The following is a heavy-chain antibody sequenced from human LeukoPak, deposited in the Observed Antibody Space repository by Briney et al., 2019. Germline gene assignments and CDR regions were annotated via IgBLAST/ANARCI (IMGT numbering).Heavy chain of an antibody. CDR1: GYTFTSYY. D-gene: IGHD3-10*01. V-gene: IGHV1-46*01. J-gene: IGHJ6*02. CDR3: ARDNHYGSGSYYNPNPFYGMDV. CDR2: INPSGGST. Sequence: ASVKVSCKASGYTFTSYYMHWVRQAPGQGLEWMGIINPSGGSTSYAQKLQGRVTMATDTSTSTAYMELRSLRSDDTAVYYCARDNHYGSGSYYNPNPFYGMDVWGQGTTVTVSS.